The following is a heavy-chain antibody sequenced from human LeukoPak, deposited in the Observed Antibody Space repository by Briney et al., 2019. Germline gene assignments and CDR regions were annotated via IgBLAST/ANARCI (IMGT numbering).Heavy chain of an antibody. J-gene: IGHJ4*02. CDR3: ARNLAGHFGGFYFDD. CDR2: IYYSGST. CDR1: DYSISSGYY. V-gene: IGHV4-38-2*01. Sequence: PSETLSLTCSVSDYSISSGYYWGWIRQPPGKGLEWIGTIYYSGSTYYNPSLKSRVTISVDTSKNQFSLKLSSVTAADTAVYYCARNLAGHFGGFYFDDWGQGTLVPVSS. D-gene: IGHD2-21*01.